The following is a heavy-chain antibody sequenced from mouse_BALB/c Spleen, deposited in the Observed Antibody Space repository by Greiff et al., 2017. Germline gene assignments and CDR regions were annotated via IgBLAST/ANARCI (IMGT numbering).Heavy chain of an antibody. CDR1: GFSLSRYS. Sequence: VQLVESGPGLVAPSQSLSITCTVSGFSLSRYSVHWVRQPPGKGLEWLGMIWGGGSTDYNSALKSRLSISKDNSKSQVFLKMNSLQTDDTAMYYCARNSPRSTMITGEAWFAYWGQGTLVTVSA. CDR2: IWGGGST. J-gene: IGHJ3*01. D-gene: IGHD2-4*01. V-gene: IGHV2-6-4*01. CDR3: ARNSPRSTMITGEAWFAY.